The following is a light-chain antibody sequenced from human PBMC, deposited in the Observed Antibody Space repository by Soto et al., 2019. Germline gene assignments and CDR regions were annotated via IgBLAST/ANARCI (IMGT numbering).Light chain of an antibody. CDR1: QTISSW. V-gene: IGKV1-5*03. J-gene: IGKJ5*01. CDR3: QQYNSYPTT. Sequence: DIQRTHSPASLSLXXGEGVTITCRASQTISSWLAWYQQKPGKAPKLLIYKASTLKSGVPSRFSGSGSGTEFTLTISSLQPDDFATYYCQQYNSYPTTFGQGTRLAIK. CDR2: KAS.